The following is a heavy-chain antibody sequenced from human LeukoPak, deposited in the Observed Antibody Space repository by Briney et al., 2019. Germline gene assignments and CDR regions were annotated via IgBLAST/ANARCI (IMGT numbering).Heavy chain of an antibody. CDR3: ARAAYSSTWYSRYFDL. D-gene: IGHD6-13*01. CDR1: GFTFSSYD. Sequence: GGPLTLFCAASGFTFSSYDIQELHQATPKGLDWVSGIGTAGEIYYPCSLEGRFTISRENAKNSLYLQMNSMRAGDTAVYYCARAAYSSTWYSRYFDLWGQGTLVTVSS. V-gene: IGHV3-13*01. CDR2: IGTAGEI. J-gene: IGHJ5*02.